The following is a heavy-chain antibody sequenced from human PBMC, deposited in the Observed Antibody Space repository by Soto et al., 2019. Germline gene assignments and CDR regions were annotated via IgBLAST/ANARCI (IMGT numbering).Heavy chain of an antibody. CDR1: GGSFSGYY. CDR2: INHSGST. CDR3: ARGRGYSYGFRRYYGMDV. D-gene: IGHD5-18*01. Sequence: PSETLSLTCAVYGGSFSGYYWSWIRQPPGKGLEWIGEINHSGSTNYNPSLKSRVTISVDTSKNQFSLKLSSVTAADTAVYYCARGRGYSYGFRRYYGMDVWGQGTTVTVSS. J-gene: IGHJ6*02. V-gene: IGHV4-34*01.